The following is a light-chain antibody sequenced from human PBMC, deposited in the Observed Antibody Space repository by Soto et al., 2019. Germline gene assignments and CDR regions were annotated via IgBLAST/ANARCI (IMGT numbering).Light chain of an antibody. J-gene: IGKJ2*01. Sequence: DIQMTQSPSSQSASVGDRVTITGRASQTISSYLNWYQQKPGKAPKLLIYAASSLQSGVPSRFSGSGSGTDFTLTISSLQPEDFATYYCQQSHSIPYTFGQGTKLEIK. CDR1: QTISSY. V-gene: IGKV1-39*01. CDR3: QQSHSIPYT. CDR2: AAS.